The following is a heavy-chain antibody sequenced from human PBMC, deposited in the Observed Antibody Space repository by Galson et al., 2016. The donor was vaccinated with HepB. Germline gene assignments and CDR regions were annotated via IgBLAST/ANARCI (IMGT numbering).Heavy chain of an antibody. CDR3: AVVAALNWFDP. Sequence: WIGEINYSGSTNYNPSFKSRVTISVDTSRNQFSLKLNSVTAADTAVYYCAVVAALNWFDPWGQGTLVTVSA. J-gene: IGHJ5*02. CDR2: INYSGST. D-gene: IGHD2-15*01. V-gene: IGHV4-34*01.